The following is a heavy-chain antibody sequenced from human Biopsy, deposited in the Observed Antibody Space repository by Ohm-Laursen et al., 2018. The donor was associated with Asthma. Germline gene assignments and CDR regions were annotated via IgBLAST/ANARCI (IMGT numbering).Heavy chain of an antibody. V-gene: IGHV1-2*06. D-gene: IGHD1-26*01. CDR3: ARDGPVGAPSDY. CDR1: GYPFIGYH. J-gene: IGHJ4*02. Sequence: SSVKVSCKASGYPFIGYHIHWMRQAPGQGLEWMERINPNSGATNYAQKFQGRVTMTRDTSISTAYMEVSRLRSDDTAVYYCARDGPVGAPSDYWGQGTLVTVSS. CDR2: INPNSGAT.